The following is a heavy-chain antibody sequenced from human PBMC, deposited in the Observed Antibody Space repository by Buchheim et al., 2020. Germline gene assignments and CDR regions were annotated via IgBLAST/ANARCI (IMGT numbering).Heavy chain of an antibody. CDR1: GFSVSTNH. CDR2: VVSGGIT. Sequence: VQLVESGGGLVQPGGSLRLSCAASGFSVSTNHMSWVRQAPGKGLEWVSVVVSGGITYDADSVKGRFTASSATSTNTLYLQMSSLRVEDTAVYYCARHFAVAAFGGWGQGTL. V-gene: IGHV3-66*02. J-gene: IGHJ4*02. D-gene: IGHD6-19*01. CDR3: ARHFAVAAFGG.